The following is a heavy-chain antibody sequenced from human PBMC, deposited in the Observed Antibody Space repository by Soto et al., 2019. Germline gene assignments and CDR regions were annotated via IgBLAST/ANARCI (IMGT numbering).Heavy chain of an antibody. CDR3: ARGGTAARLPGCYFFYIDV. CDR2: VYYSGST. J-gene: IGHJ6*03. CDR1: GGTMSGFC. Sequence: VQLQESGPGLVRPSETLSLTCDVYGGTMSGFCLSWIRQSPGQGLEWIGHVYYSGSTDYNPSLKSRVTISDGTSRRQFSLKLNSVRSADLAVYYCARGGTAARLPGCYFFYIDVWGKGTTVTV. V-gene: IGHV4-59*01. D-gene: IGHD6-6*01.